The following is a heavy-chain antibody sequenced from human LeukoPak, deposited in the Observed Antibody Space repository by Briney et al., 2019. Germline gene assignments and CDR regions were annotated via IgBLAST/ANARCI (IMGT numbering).Heavy chain of an antibody. D-gene: IGHD6-13*01. V-gene: IGHV4-39*07. CDR2: IYYSGIT. J-gene: IGHJ4*02. CDR3: ARDHRYTNTWHLDY. CDR1: GGSMRSSSYY. Sequence: PSETLSLTCTVSGGSMRSSSYYWGWIRQPPGKGLEWIGSIYYSGITYYNPSLKSRVTISVDTSKNQFSLKLSSVTAADTAVYYCARDHRYTNTWHLDYWGQGTLVTVSS.